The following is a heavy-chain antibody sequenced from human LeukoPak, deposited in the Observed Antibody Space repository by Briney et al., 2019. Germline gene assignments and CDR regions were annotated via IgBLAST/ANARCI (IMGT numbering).Heavy chain of an antibody. CDR2: IRDSGTTT. CDR1: GFTFGRHS. V-gene: IGHV3-48*04. J-gene: IGHJ3*01. CDR3: ARGFWSGPSGWGVCFDL. D-gene: IGHD3-3*01. Sequence: PGGSLILSCAASGFTFGRHSMNWVRQAPGKRPEWISYIRDSGTTTYYADSVKGRFSVSRDNAKNSLYLQMNSLRVEDTAVYFGARGFWSGPSGWGVCFDLWGQGTMVTVSS.